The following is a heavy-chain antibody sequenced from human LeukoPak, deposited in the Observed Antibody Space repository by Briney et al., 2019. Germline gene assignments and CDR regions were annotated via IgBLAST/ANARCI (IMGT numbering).Heavy chain of an antibody. Sequence: GGSLRLSCAASGFTFSSYGMSWDRQAPGKGLEWVSGISGSGGSTYYADSVKGRFTISRDNSKNTLYLQMNSLRAEDTAVYYCAKAVSCSSTSCYRSYGMDVWGQGTTVTVSS. CDR2: ISGSGGST. D-gene: IGHD2-2*02. CDR1: GFTFSSYG. CDR3: AKAVSCSSTSCYRSYGMDV. V-gene: IGHV3-23*01. J-gene: IGHJ6*02.